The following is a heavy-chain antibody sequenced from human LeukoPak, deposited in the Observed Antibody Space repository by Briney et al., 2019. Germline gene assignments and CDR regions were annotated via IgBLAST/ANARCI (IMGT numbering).Heavy chain of an antibody. V-gene: IGHV3-21*04. Sequence: ETLSLTCTVSGGSISSSSYYWGWIRQPPGKGLEWVSSISSSSSYIYYADSVRGRFTISRDNSKNTLYLQMNSLRAEDTAVYNCAKEAPYHYDSSGYPEYWGQGTLVTVSS. CDR1: GGSISSSSYY. D-gene: IGHD3-22*01. CDR3: AKEAPYHYDSSGYPEY. CDR2: ISSSSSYI. J-gene: IGHJ4*02.